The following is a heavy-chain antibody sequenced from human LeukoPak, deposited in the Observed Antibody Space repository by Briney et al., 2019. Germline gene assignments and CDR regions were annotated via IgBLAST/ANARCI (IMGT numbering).Heavy chain of an antibody. D-gene: IGHD5-24*01. V-gene: IGHV1-18*04. CDR1: GYTFTGYY. CDR2: ISAYNGNT. J-gene: IGHJ4*02. Sequence: ASVKVSCKASGYTFTGYYMHWVRQAPGQGLEWMGWISAYNGNTNYAQKLQGRVTMTTDTSTSTAYMELRSLRSDDTAVYYCARVFVGDGYNLDYWGQGTLVTVSS. CDR3: ARVFVGDGYNLDY.